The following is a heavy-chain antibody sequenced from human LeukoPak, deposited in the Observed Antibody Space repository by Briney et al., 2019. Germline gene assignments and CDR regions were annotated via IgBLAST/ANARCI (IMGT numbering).Heavy chain of an antibody. CDR2: ISSSGSTI. J-gene: IGHJ4*02. D-gene: IGHD5-24*01. Sequence: GGSLRLSCAASGFTFSDYYMSWIRQAPGKGLEWVSYISSSGSTIYYADSVKGRFTISRDNAKNSLYLQMNSLRAEDTAVYYCARVLLADGYKEMAVVGYFDYWGQGTLVTVSS. CDR1: GFTFSDYY. V-gene: IGHV3-11*04. CDR3: ARVLLADGYKEMAVVGYFDY.